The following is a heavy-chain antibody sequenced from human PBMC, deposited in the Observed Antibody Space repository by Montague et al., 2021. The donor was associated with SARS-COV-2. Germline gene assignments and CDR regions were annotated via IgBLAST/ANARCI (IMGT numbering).Heavy chain of an antibody. J-gene: IGHJ4*02. V-gene: IGHV2-5*02. D-gene: IGHD6-6*01. CDR1: GFSLSTSGVG. Sequence: PALVKPTQTLTLTCTFSGFSLSTSGVGVGWIRQPPGKALEWPVLIYWDDDKRYSPSLKSRLTITKVTSKNQVVLTMTNMDPVDTATYYCAHRLPAVAAFDYWGQGTLVTVSS. CDR3: AHRLPAVAAFDY. CDR2: IYWDDDK.